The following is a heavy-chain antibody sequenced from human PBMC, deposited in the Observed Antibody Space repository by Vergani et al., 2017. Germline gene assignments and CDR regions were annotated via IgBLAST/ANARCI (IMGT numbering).Heavy chain of an antibody. V-gene: IGHV4-38-2*02. J-gene: IGHJ4*02. D-gene: IGHD3-22*01. CDR3: ARSGYYYDSSGYD. CDR2: IYHSGST. CDR1: GYSISSGYY. Sequence: QVQLQESGPGLVKPSETLSLICNVSGYSISSGYYWGWIRQPPGKGLEWIGTIYHSGSTYYNPSLESRVTMSVDTSKNQFSLKLNSVTAADTAVYYCARSGYYYDSSGYDWGQGTLVTVSS.